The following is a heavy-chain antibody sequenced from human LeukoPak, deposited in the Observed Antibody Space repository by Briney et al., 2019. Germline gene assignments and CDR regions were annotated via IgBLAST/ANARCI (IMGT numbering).Heavy chain of an antibody. Sequence: ASVKVSCKASGYTFTSYYMHWVRQAPGQGLEWMGIINPSGGSTSYAQKFQGRVTMTRDMSTSTVYMELSSLRSEDTAVYYCAGDGPTDIVVVVTDDAFDIRGQGTMVTVSS. CDR1: GYTFTSYY. CDR3: AGDGPTDIVVVVTDDAFDI. V-gene: IGHV1-46*01. J-gene: IGHJ3*02. CDR2: INPSGGST. D-gene: IGHD2-15*01.